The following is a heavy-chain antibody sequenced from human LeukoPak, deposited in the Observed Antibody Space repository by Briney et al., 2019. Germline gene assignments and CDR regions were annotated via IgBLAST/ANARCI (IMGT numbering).Heavy chain of an antibody. V-gene: IGHV4-59*08. Sequence: SETLSLTCSVSRDSVTSSYWNWIRQPPGKGLEWIGYVSSDGTTNYNPSLRSRLIMSVDTAKNDISLNLTSVTAADTAIYYCARLDCLIEGCYNHWGRGTLVTVSS. D-gene: IGHD2-15*01. CDR2: VSSDGTT. CDR1: RDSVTSSY. J-gene: IGHJ4*02. CDR3: ARLDCLIEGCYNH.